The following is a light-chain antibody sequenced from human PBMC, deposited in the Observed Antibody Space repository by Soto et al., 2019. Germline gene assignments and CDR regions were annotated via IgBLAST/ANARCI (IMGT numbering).Light chain of an antibody. Sequence: QSALTQPRSVSGSPGQSVTISCTGTSSDIGGYNYVSWYQQHPGKAPKLMIYDVIKQPSGVPDRFSGSKSGNTASLTIYGLQAEDEADYYCCSYAGSYTHVFGTGTKLTVL. CDR3: CSYAGSYTHV. CDR2: DVI. J-gene: IGLJ1*01. V-gene: IGLV2-11*01. CDR1: SSDIGGYNY.